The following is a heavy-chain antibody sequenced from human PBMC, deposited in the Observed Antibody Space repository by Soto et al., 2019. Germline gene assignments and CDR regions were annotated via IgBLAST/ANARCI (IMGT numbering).Heavy chain of an antibody. V-gene: IGHV3-7*03. CDR2: IKQDGSEK. J-gene: IGHJ4*02. CDR1: GFTFSSYW. CDR3: ARYPPYYYGSGSYEIDY. D-gene: IGHD3-10*01. Sequence: EVQLVESGGGLVQPGGSLRLSCAASGFTFSSYWMSWVRQAPGKGLEWVANIKQDGSEKYYVDSVKGRFTISRDNAKNSLYLQMNSLRAEDTAVYYCARYPPYYYGSGSYEIDYWGQGTLVTVSS.